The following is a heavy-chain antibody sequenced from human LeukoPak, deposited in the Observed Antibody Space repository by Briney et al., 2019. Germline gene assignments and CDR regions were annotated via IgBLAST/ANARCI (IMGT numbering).Heavy chain of an antibody. CDR2: INHSGST. V-gene: IGHV4-34*01. J-gene: IGHJ6*02. CDR3: ARGREWSIALARYYYYYYGMDV. Sequence: SGTLSLTCAVYGGSFSGYYWSWIRQPPGKGLEWIGEINHSGSTNYNLSLKSRVTISVDTSKNQFSLKLSSVTAADTAVYYCARGREWSIALARYYYYYYGMDVWGQGTTVTVSS. D-gene: IGHD6-6*01. CDR1: GGSFSGYY.